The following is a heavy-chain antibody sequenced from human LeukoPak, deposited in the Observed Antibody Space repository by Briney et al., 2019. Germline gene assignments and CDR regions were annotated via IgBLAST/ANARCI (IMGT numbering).Heavy chain of an antibody. CDR3: ARDPVVAAYNWFDP. J-gene: IGHJ5*02. Sequence: PSGTLSLTCAVSGGSISSSNWWSWVRQPPGKGLEWIGEIYHSGSTNYNPSLKSRVTISVDKSKNQFSLKLSSVTAADTAVYYCARDPVVAAYNWFDPWGQGTLVTVSS. D-gene: IGHD2-15*01. CDR2: IYHSGST. CDR1: GGSISSSNW. V-gene: IGHV4-4*02.